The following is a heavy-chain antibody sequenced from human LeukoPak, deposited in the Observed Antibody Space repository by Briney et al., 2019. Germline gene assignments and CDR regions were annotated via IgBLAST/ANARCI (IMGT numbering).Heavy chain of an antibody. CDR2: IIPIFGTA. D-gene: IGHD6-13*01. CDR3: ASEYSSSWSAFDY. CDR1: GGTFSSYA. V-gene: IGHV1-69*13. J-gene: IGHJ4*02. Sequence: SVKVSCKASGGTFSSYAISWVRQAPGQGLEWMGGIIPIFGTANYAQKFQGRVTITADESTSTAYMELSSLRSEDTAVYYCASEYSSSWSAFDYWGQGTLVTVSS.